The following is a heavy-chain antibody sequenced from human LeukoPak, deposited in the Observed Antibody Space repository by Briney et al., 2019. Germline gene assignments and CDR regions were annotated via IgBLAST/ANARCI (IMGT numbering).Heavy chain of an antibody. CDR3: ARVSGPGMNEYFHL. CDR2: INSDGSTT. CDR1: GFTFSEAW. D-gene: IGHD3-10*01. J-gene: IGHJ1*01. Sequence: GGPLRLPCAASGFTFSEAWMHWVRQAPGEGLVWVSRINSDGSTTRYADSVKGPFTITRDNAKNTLYLQMNSLRAEDTAVYYCARVSGPGMNEYFHLWGQGTLVTVSS. V-gene: IGHV3-74*01.